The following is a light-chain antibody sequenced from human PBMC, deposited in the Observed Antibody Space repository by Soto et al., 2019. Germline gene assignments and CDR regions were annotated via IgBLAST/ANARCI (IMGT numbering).Light chain of an antibody. CDR2: EVS. J-gene: IGLJ1*01. Sequence: LTQPSSLSVSPGQSITISLTGTSSDVGGYNYVSWYQQDPGTAPKLLIYEVSNRPSGVSSRFSGSKSGNTASLTISGLQAEDEADYYCSSYTSISTFVFGTGTKVTVL. V-gene: IGLV2-14*01. CDR1: SSDVGGYNY. CDR3: SSYTSISTFV.